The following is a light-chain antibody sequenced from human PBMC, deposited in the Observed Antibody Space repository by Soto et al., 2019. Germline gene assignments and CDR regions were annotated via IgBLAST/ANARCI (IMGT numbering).Light chain of an antibody. V-gene: IGLV2-14*01. Sequence: QSALTQPASVSGSPGQSITISCTGTSSDVGGYNYVSWYQQHPGTAPKLMIYEVSNRPSGLSNRFSGSKSGNTASLTISGLQAEDEANYYCNSYTTLSNRVFGTGTKLTVL. CDR3: NSYTTLSNRV. CDR1: SSDVGGYNY. J-gene: IGLJ1*01. CDR2: EVS.